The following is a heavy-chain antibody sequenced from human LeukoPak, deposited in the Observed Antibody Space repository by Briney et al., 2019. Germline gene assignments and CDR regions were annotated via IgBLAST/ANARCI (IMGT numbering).Heavy chain of an antibody. V-gene: IGHV4-30-2*01. CDR2: IYHSGST. D-gene: IGHD6-6*01. CDR3: ARDAVAARGYFDY. Sequence: PSQTLSLTCTVSGGSISSGGYYWSWIRQPPGKGLEWIGYIYHSGSTYYNPSLKSRVTISVDRSKNQFSLKLSSVTAADTAVYYCARDAVAARGYFDYWGQGTLVTVSS. J-gene: IGHJ4*02. CDR1: GGSISSGGYY.